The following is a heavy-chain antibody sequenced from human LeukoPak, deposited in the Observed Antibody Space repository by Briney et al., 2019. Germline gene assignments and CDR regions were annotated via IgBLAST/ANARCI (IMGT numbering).Heavy chain of an antibody. V-gene: IGHV1-58*02. J-gene: IGHJ4*02. D-gene: IGHD2-15*01. CDR2: SVVGSGNT. CDR3: AADTAPYCSGGSCHVG. Sequence: SVKVSCKASGFTFTSSAMQWVRQARGQRLEWIGLSVVGSGNTNYAQKFQERVTITRDMSTSTAYMELSSLRSEDTAVYYCAADTAPYCSGGSCHVGWGQGTLVTVSS. CDR1: GFTFTSSA.